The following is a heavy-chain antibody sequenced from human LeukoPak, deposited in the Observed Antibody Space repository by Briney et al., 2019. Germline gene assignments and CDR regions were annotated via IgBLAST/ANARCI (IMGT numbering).Heavy chain of an antibody. CDR1: GYSFLSYW. J-gene: IGHJ3*02. CDR3: ARRALQNAFDI. CDR2: IYPGDSDI. V-gene: IGHV5-51*01. Sequence: GESLQISCKGSGYSFLSYWIGCVRPMPGKGLEWMGIIYPGDSDIRYSPSFQGQVTISADKSISTAYLQWSSLKASDTAMYYCARRALQNAFDIWGQGTMVTVSS.